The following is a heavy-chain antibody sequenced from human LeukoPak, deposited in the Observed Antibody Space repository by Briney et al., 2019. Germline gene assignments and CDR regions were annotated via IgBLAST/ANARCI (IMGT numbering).Heavy chain of an antibody. J-gene: IGHJ5*02. CDR3: ARRINTNYYYGSGSYGDWFDP. D-gene: IGHD3-10*01. CDR1: GGSISSYY. Sequence: SETLSLTCTVSGGSISSYYWSWIRQPPGKGLEWVGYIYYSGSTKYNPSLKSRVTISVDTSKNQFSLKLSSMTAADTAVHYCARRINTNYYYGSGSYGDWFDPWGQGTLVTVSS. V-gene: IGHV4-59*08. CDR2: IYYSGST.